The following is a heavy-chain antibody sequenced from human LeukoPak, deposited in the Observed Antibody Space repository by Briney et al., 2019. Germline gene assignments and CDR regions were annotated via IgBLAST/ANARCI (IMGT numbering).Heavy chain of an antibody. CDR3: AKDMTVAGTGDDFQH. CDR1: GFTVGNTY. V-gene: IGHV3-30*02. Sequence: PGGSLRLSCAASGFTVGNTYMSWVRQAPGKGLEWVAFIRYDGSNKYYADSVKGRFTISRDNSKNTLYPQMNSLRAEDTAVYYCAKDMTVAGTGDDFQHWGQGTLVTVSS. CDR2: IRYDGSNK. J-gene: IGHJ1*01. D-gene: IGHD6-19*01.